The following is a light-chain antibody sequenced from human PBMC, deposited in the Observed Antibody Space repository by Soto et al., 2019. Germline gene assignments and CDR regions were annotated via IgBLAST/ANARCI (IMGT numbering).Light chain of an antibody. V-gene: IGLV2-23*01. Sequence: QSALTQPASVSGSPGQSITISCTGTSSDVGSYNLVSWYQYHPGKAPKLMIYEGNKRPSGVSNRFSGSKSGNTASLTISGLQAEDEADYYCCSYAGTTFVVFGGGTKLTVL. CDR1: SSDVGSYNL. CDR3: CSYAGTTFVV. J-gene: IGLJ2*01. CDR2: EGN.